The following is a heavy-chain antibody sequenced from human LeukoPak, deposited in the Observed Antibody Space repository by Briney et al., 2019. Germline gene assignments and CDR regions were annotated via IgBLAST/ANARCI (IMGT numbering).Heavy chain of an antibody. Sequence: PSETLSLTCTVPGDSFSGYYWSWIRQPPGKGLEWIGEINQRRNTNYNPSLKSRVTISIDTSKNQFSLKLSSVTAADTAVYYCARHGWHAWYFDLWGRGTLVTVSS. D-gene: IGHD6-19*01. CDR2: INQRRNT. CDR1: GDSFSGYY. V-gene: IGHV4-34*01. J-gene: IGHJ2*01. CDR3: ARHGWHAWYFDL.